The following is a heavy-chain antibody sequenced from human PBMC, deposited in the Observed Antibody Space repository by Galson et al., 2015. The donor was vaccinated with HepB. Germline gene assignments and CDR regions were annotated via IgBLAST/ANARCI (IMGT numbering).Heavy chain of an antibody. D-gene: IGHD3-16*01. CDR3: ARNPASYDYYNMDV. J-gene: IGHJ6*02. CDR1: GFSFMSHS. CDR2: ISPGGAK. Sequence: LRLSCAASGFSFMSHSMNWVRHSPGKGLEWLAYISPGGAKYYADSARGRFTISRDDAKKSLYLHMSSLRVEDTAVYYCARNPASYDYYNMDVWGQGTTVTVSS. V-gene: IGHV3-48*01.